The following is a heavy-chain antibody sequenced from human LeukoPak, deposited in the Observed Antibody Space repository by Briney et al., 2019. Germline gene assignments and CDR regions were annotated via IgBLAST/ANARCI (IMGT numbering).Heavy chain of an antibody. V-gene: IGHV3-64D*09. CDR2: ISSSGGDT. D-gene: IGHD3-16*01. Sequence: GGSLRLSCSASGFTFSRYAMHWIRQAPGKRLESVSAISSSGGDTYYADSVKGRFTISRDNSKTTLYLQMSSLRTEDTAVYYCVREGDGNLFDPWGRGTLVTVSS. CDR3: VREGDGNLFDP. CDR1: GFTFSRYA. J-gene: IGHJ5*02.